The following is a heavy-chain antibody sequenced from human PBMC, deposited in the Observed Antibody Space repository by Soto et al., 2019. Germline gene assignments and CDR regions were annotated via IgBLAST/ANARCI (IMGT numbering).Heavy chain of an antibody. J-gene: IGHJ4*02. CDR1: GFTLNTYS. CDR3: ARESEDLTSNFDY. CDR2: VSFDGVNK. V-gene: IGHV3-30-3*01. Sequence: GGSLRLSCSVSGFTLNTYSMHWVRQAPGKGLEWVAVVSFDGVNKHYRDSVKGRFTISRDIAKNSVYLDMNSLSAEDTAVYYCARESEDLTSNFDYWGQGTLVTVSS.